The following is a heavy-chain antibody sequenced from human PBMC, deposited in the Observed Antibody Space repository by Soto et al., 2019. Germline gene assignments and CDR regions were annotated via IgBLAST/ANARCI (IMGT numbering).Heavy chain of an antibody. D-gene: IGHD3-10*01. J-gene: IGHJ4*02. CDR1: GYTFTGYY. Sequence: ASVKVSCKASGYTFTGYYMHWVRQAPGQGLEWMGWINPNSGGTNYAQKFQGRVTMTRDTSISTAYMELSRLRSDDTAVYYCARPGIDIWFGESHFDYWGQGTLVTVSS. CDR2: INPNSGGT. CDR3: ARPGIDIWFGESHFDY. V-gene: IGHV1-2*02.